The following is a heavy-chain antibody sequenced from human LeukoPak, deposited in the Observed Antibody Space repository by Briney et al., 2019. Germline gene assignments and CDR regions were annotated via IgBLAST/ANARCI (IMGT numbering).Heavy chain of an antibody. Sequence: ASVKVSCKASGYTFTGYYMHWVRQAPGQGLEWMGWINPNSGGTNYAQKFQGRVTMTRDTSNSTAYMELSRLRSDDTAVYYCASSRYCSRTSCPLDYWGQGTLVTVSS. V-gene: IGHV1-2*02. D-gene: IGHD2-2*01. CDR3: ASSRYCSRTSCPLDY. CDR1: GYTFTGYY. CDR2: INPNSGGT. J-gene: IGHJ4*02.